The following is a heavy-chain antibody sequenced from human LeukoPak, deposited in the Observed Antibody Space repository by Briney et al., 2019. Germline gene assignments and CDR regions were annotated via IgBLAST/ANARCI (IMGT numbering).Heavy chain of an antibody. CDR1: GFTFSSYG. CDR3: ARAEGYCSRTSCYPADY. J-gene: IGHJ4*02. V-gene: IGHV3-23*01. D-gene: IGHD2-2*01. Sequence: GGSLRLSCAASGFTFSSYGMSWVRQAPGKGLEWVSAISGSGGSTYYADSVKGRFTISRDNSKNTLYLQMNSLRAEDTAVYYCARAEGYCSRTSCYPADYWGRGTLVTVSS. CDR2: ISGSGGST.